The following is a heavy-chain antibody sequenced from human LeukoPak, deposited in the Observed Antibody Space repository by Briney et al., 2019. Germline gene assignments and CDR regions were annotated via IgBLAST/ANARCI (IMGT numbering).Heavy chain of an antibody. CDR3: ASAYTYVRLGDH. D-gene: IGHD3-16*01. V-gene: IGHV3-74*01. CDR1: GLIFSNYW. J-gene: IGHJ4*02. Sequence: TGGSLRLSCEVSGLIFSNYWMHWVRQAPGKGLVWVARTNLHGTAVDYADSVKGRFIISRDNAKNTLFLQMNSLRVEDTAVYYCASAYTYVRLGDHWGQGTLVTVSS. CDR2: TNLHGTAV.